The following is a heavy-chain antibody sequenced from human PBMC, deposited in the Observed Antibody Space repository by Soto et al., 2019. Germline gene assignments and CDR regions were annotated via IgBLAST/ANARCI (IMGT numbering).Heavy chain of an antibody. V-gene: IGHV4-39*07. CDR1: GGSIRSSSYH. CDR3: ARADETAMVAKYYFDS. Sequence: PSETLSLTCTVSGGSIRSSSYHWGWIRQPPGKGLEWIGSIYYSGSTNYNPSLKGRVTISGDTSKNQFSLKLSSVSAADTAVYYCARADETAMVAKYYFDSWGQGTLVTVSS. D-gene: IGHD5-18*01. CDR2: IYYSGST. J-gene: IGHJ4*02.